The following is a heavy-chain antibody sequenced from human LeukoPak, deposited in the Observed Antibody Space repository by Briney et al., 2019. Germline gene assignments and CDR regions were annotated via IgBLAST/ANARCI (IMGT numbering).Heavy chain of an antibody. CDR1: GFTFSSYG. CDR2: ISGSGGST. J-gene: IGHJ4*02. D-gene: IGHD4-23*01. V-gene: IGHV3-23*01. CDR3: TRRAGVYSHPYDY. Sequence: GGTLRLSCAASGFTFSSYGMSWVRQAPGKGLEWVSAISGSGGSTYYADSVKGRFTISRDNSKNTLYLQMNSLRAEDTAVYYCTRRAGVYSHPYDYWGQGTLVTVSS.